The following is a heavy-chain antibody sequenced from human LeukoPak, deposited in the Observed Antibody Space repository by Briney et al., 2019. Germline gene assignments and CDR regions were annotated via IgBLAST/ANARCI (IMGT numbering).Heavy chain of an antibody. CDR1: GFTFSSYA. CDR2: ISGSGGST. J-gene: IGHJ1*01. V-gene: IGHV3-23*01. Sequence: GGSLRLSCAASGFTFSSYAMSWVRQAPGKGLEWVSAISGSGGSTYYADSAKGRFTISRDNSKNTLYLQMNSLRAEDTAVYYCAKDLSIRFSGCLQHWGQGTLVTVSS. CDR3: AKDLSIRFSGCLQH. D-gene: IGHD6-19*01.